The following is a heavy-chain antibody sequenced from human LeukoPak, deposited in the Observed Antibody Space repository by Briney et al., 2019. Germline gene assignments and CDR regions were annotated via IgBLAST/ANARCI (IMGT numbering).Heavy chain of an antibody. Sequence: PSETLSLTCTVSGGSISSSSYYWGWIRQPPGKGLEWIGSIYYSGSTYYNPSLKSRVTISVDTSKNQFSLKLSSVTAADTGVYYCASVGLGDIVVVVAATPTGPFDYWGQGTLVTVSS. CDR1: GGSISSSSYY. D-gene: IGHD2-15*01. J-gene: IGHJ4*02. CDR2: IYYSGST. V-gene: IGHV4-39*01. CDR3: ASVGLGDIVVVVAATPTGPFDY.